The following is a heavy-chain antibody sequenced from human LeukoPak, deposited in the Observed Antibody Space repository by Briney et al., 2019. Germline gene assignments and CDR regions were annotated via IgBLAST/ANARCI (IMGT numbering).Heavy chain of an antibody. CDR1: GFTFSSYS. CDR2: ISSSSSYI. J-gene: IGHJ4*02. CDR3: AKARIRGYSYGALDY. D-gene: IGHD5-18*01. V-gene: IGHV3-21*01. Sequence: PGGSLRLSCAASGFTFSSYSMNWVRQAPGKGLEWVSSISSSSSYIYYADSVKGRFTISRDNAKNSLYLQMNSLRAEDTAVYYCAKARIRGYSYGALDYWGQGTLVTVSS.